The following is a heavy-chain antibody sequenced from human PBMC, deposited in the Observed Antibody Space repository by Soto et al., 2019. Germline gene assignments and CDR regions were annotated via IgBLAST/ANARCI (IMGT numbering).Heavy chain of an antibody. D-gene: IGHD5-18*01. CDR3: ARDQSDMATTDDAFDI. Sequence: QVQLVESGGGVVQPGRSLRLSCAASGFTFSSYTMHWVRQAPGKGLEWEALISYDGRTKYYADSVKGRFTISRDNSKNTLFLQMSSLRAEDTAVYYCARDQSDMATTDDAFDIWGQGTMVTVSS. CDR1: GFTFSSYT. V-gene: IGHV3-30-3*01. CDR2: ISYDGRTK. J-gene: IGHJ3*02.